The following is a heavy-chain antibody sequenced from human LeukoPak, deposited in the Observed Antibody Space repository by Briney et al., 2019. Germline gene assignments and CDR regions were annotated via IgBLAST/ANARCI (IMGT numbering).Heavy chain of an antibody. CDR1: GYTVTSYG. Sequence: ASVKVSCKASGYTVTSYGISWVRQAPGQGLEGMGWSSAYNGNTNYAHKLQGRATMTTDTSTSTAYMELRSLRSDDTAVYYCARETSGSYFDYWGQGTLVTVSS. CDR3: ARETSGSYFDY. D-gene: IGHD1-26*01. J-gene: IGHJ4*02. CDR2: SSAYNGNT. V-gene: IGHV1-18*01.